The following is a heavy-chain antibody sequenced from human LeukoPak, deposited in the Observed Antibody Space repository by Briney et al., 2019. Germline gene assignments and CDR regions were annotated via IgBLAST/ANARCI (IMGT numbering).Heavy chain of an antibody. CDR3: ARGGGYSYGSFDY. CDR2: IKQDGNEK. CDR1: GFTFSSYW. J-gene: IGHJ4*02. D-gene: IGHD5-18*01. Sequence: PGGSLRLSCAASGFTFSSYWMSWVRQAPGKGPEWVANIKQDGNEKYYVDSVKGRFTISRDNTKNSLYLQMNSLRAEDTAVYYCARGGGYSYGSFDYWGQGTLVTVSS. V-gene: IGHV3-7*01.